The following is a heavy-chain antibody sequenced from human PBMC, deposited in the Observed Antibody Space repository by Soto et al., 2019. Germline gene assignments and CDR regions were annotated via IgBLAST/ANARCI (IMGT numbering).Heavy chain of an antibody. CDR3: AALPDDYSNPPDY. V-gene: IGHV3-48*01. CDR1: GFTFSSYS. Sequence: GGSLRLSCAASGFTFSSYSMNWVRQAPGKGLEWVSYISSSSSTIYYADSVKGRFTISRDNAKNSLYLQMNSLRAEDTAVYYCAALPDDYSNPPDYWGQGTLVTVSS. J-gene: IGHJ4*02. CDR2: ISSSSSTI. D-gene: IGHD4-4*01.